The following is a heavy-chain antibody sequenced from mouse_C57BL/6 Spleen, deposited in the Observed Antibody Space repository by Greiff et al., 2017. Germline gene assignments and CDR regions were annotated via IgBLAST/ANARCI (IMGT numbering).Heavy chain of an antibody. CDR3: IGYDGFAY. CDR2: IDPETGGT. CDR1: GYTFTDYE. J-gene: IGHJ3*01. V-gene: IGHV1-15*01. D-gene: IGHD2-2*01. Sequence: SGAELVRPGASVTLSCKASGYTFTDYEMHWVKQTPVHGLEWIGAIDPETGGTAYNQKFKGKAILTADKSSSTAYMKLRSLTSEDSAVYYCIGYDGFAYWGQGTLVTVSA.